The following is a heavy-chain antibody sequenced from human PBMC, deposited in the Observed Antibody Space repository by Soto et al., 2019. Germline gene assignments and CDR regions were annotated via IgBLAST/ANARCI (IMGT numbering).Heavy chain of an antibody. CDR2: IFSDNER. Sequence: GHTLVNPTEPLRLTYTDSGFSLTTGKMRVSWIRQPPGHAVEWLAQIFSDNERSYSTSLQGRLTISNVTSGSQVVLSMTNVDPVATATYYCARMTVDSYHFCYARDVWGQGTTVTVSS. CDR3: ARMTVDSYHFCYARDV. CDR1: GFSLTTGKMR. J-gene: IGHJ6*02. V-gene: IGHV2-26*01. D-gene: IGHD3-9*01.